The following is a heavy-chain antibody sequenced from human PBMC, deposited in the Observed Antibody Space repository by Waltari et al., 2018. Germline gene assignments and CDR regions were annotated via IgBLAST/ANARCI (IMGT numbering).Heavy chain of an antibody. CDR1: GSTFSSYW. J-gene: IGHJ5*02. D-gene: IGHD3-16*02. V-gene: IGHV3-74*01. CDR3: ARGRVRELSKDTGWFDP. Sequence: EVQLVESGGGLVQPGGSLRLSCAASGSTFSSYWMHWVRQAPGKGLVWVSRINSDGSSTSYADSVKGRFTISRDNAKNTLYLQMNSLRAEDTAVYYCARGRVRELSKDTGWFDPWGQGTLVTVSS. CDR2: INSDGSST.